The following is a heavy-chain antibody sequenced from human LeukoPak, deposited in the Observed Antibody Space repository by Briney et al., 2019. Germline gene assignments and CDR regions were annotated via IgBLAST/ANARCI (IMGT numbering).Heavy chain of an antibody. CDR2: IYYSGST. V-gene: IGHV4-28*01. D-gene: IGHD3-22*01. Sequence: PSETLSLTCTVSGYSITNNNWWGWIRQPPGKGLEWIGYIYYSGSTNYNPSLKSRVTISVDTSKNQFSLKLSSVTAADTAVYYCASRKVYYYDSSGYWDAFDIWGQGTMVTVSS. CDR3: ASRKVYYYDSSGYWDAFDI. CDR1: GYSITNNNW. J-gene: IGHJ3*02.